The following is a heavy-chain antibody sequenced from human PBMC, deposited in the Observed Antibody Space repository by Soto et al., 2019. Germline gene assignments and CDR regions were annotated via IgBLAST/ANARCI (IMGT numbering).Heavy chain of an antibody. J-gene: IGHJ4*03. CDR3: SRAAYYDSRGLVDDI. D-gene: IGHD3-22*01. Sequence: GESLKISCEASGSTFSDTLIAWLRQLPGKGLEWMGIIYPADSDIRYSPSFQGHVTISAEKSLSAAYLHWSALKASETAIYYCSRAAYYDSRGLVDDIWGPGTVDSVSS. CDR2: IYPADSDI. V-gene: IGHV5-51*01. CDR1: GSTFSDTL.